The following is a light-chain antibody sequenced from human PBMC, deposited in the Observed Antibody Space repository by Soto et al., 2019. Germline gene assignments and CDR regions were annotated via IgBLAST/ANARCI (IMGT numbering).Light chain of an antibody. J-gene: IGKJ1*01. Sequence: DIQMTQSPSTLSASVGDRVTITCRASQSISSWLAWYQQKPGTAPNLLIYKASTLPSGVPSRFSGSGSGTEFTLTISSLQPDDSATYYCQQYNGNWTFGQGTKVEIK. CDR3: QQYNGNWT. CDR1: QSISSW. CDR2: KAS. V-gene: IGKV1-5*03.